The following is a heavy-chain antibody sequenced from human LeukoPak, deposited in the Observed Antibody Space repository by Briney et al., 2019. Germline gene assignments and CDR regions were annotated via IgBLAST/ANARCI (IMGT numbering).Heavy chain of an antibody. J-gene: IGHJ6*02. CDR3: TLRDLEWLTGELHV. CDR1: GFTFSSYW. Sequence: GGSLRLSCAASGFTFSSYWMNWARQAPGKGLEWVASINHNGNVNYYVDSVKGRFTISRDNAKNSLYLQMSNLRAEDTAICAKTLRDLEWLTGELHVWGQGTRSPSP. CDR2: INHNGNVN. V-gene: IGHV3-7*03. D-gene: IGHD3-3*01.